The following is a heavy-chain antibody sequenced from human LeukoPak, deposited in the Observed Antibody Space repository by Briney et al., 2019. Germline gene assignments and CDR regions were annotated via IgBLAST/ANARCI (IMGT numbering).Heavy chain of an antibody. J-gene: IGHJ4*02. V-gene: IGHV3-21*01. CDR2: ISSSSRYI. CDR3: AREGDSGYVELDS. CDR1: GFTFSSYS. Sequence: GGSLRLSCAASGFTFSSYSMNWVRQAPGKGLEWVSCISSSSRYIYYADSVRGRFTISRDNAKNSLNLQMNSLRAKDTAVYYCAREGDSGYVELDSGGQGTLVTVSS. D-gene: IGHD5-12*01.